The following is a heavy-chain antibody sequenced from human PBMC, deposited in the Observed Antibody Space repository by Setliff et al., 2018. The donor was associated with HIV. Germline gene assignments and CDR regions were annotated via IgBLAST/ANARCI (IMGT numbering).Heavy chain of an antibody. CDR2: IDHSGST. D-gene: IGHD6-13*01. CDR1: GGSFRGYY. J-gene: IGHJ5*02. Sequence: SETLSLTCAVYGGSFRGYYWNWIRQSPDKGLEWIGEIDHSGSTNYNPSLRSRIIMSADTPKSQFSLNLTSLTAGDTAVYYCARGTKGSRWSVTRINWFDTWGQGTLVTVSS. CDR3: ARGTKGSRWSVTRINWFDT. V-gene: IGHV4-34*10.